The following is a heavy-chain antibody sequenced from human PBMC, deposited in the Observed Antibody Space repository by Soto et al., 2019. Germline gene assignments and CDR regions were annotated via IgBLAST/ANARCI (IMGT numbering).Heavy chain of an antibody. Sequence: PSETLSLTCTVSGYSISTNNYYWGWLRQPPGKGLEWIGSIHYSGNTYYNPSLKSRVTMSVDTSKNQFSLNLNSMTAADTAVYYCATGAGSYLAIPSDYWGQGTLVTVSS. V-gene: IGHV4-39*01. CDR1: GYSISTNNYY. D-gene: IGHD1-26*01. CDR2: IHYSGNT. J-gene: IGHJ4*02. CDR3: ATGAGSYLAIPSDY.